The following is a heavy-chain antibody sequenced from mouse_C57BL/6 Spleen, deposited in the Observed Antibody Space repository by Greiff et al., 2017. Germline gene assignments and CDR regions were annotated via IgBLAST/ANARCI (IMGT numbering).Heavy chain of an antibody. J-gene: IGHJ4*01. V-gene: IGHV1-72*01. D-gene: IGHD2-4*01. CDR1: GYTFTSYW. CDR2: IDPNSGGT. CDR3: ARGGFYDDDDAMDY. Sequence: QVQLQQPGAELVKPGASVKLSCKASGYTFTSYWMHWVKQRPGRGLEWIGRIDPNSGGTKYNEKFKSKATLTVDKPSSTAYMQLSSLTSEDSAVYDCARGGFYDDDDAMDYWGQGTSVTGSS.